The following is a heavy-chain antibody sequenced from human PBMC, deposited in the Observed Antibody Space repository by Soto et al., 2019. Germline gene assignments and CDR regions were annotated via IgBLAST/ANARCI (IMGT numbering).Heavy chain of an antibody. CDR1: GYSFTNYG. V-gene: IGHV1-18*01. Sequence: GASVKVSCKASGYSFTNYGITWVRQAPGQGFEWMGWISAYNGNTKYAQKLQGRVTMTTDASTSTACLELRSLTSDDTAVYYCARDRGVAPPVAGNTHYYYYMDVWGKGTTVTVSS. CDR2: ISAYNGNT. D-gene: IGHD6-19*01. J-gene: IGHJ6*03. CDR3: ARDRGVAPPVAGNTHYYYYMDV.